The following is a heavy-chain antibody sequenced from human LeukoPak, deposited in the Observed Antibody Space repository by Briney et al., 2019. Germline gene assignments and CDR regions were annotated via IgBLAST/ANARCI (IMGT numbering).Heavy chain of an antibody. V-gene: IGHV4-59*01. D-gene: IGHD4-23*01. CDR2: IYYSGST. CDR3: ARAPGEVVTPGAFDI. CDR1: GGSISSYY. Sequence: SETPSLTCTVSGGSISSYYWSWIRQPPGKGLEWIGYIYYSGSTNYNPSLKSRVTISVDTSKNQFSLKLSSVTAADTAVYYCARAPGEVVTPGAFDIWGQGTMVTVSS. J-gene: IGHJ3*02.